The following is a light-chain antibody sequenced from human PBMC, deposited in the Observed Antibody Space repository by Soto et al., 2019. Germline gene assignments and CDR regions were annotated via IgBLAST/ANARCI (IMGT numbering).Light chain of an antibody. CDR1: QRVSSY. CDR2: DAS. V-gene: IGKV3-11*01. J-gene: IGKJ4*02. CDR3: QQRSNWHPVT. Sequence: ESVLTQSPATLSLSPGERATLSCRASQRVSSYLAWYQQKPGQAPRLLIYDASNSATGIPARFSGSGSGKHFTLILSSLEHEDVAIYYCQQRSNWHPVTFGGGTKLEIK.